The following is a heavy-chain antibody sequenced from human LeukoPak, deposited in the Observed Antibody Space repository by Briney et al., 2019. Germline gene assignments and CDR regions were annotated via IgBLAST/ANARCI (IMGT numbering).Heavy chain of an antibody. V-gene: IGHV4-4*07. J-gene: IGHJ4*02. D-gene: IGHD5-18*01. Sequence: SQTLSLTCTVSGGSISSYYWTWIRQPAGKGLEWIGRIYTSGSTNYNPSLKSRVTMSVDTSKNQFSLKLSSVTAADTAVYYCARGGYSYGLDYWGQGPLVTVSS. CDR1: GGSISSYY. CDR2: IYTSGST. CDR3: ARGGYSYGLDY.